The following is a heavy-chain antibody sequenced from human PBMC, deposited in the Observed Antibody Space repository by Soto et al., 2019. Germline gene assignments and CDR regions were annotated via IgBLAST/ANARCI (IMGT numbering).Heavy chain of an antibody. D-gene: IGHD3-3*02. CDR3: ARVRLSIAVNDALDV. V-gene: IGHV3-30*14. Sequence: QVRLVESGGGVVQPGTSLRLSCAASGFTFSHYVIHWVRQAAGKGLEWVASMTYDGATEYYADSVKGRFTMSRDNSKRALSLQMNSLRPDDTAVYYCARVRLSIAVNDALDVWGQGTTVTVSS. CDR1: GFTFSHYV. CDR2: MTYDGATE. J-gene: IGHJ3*01.